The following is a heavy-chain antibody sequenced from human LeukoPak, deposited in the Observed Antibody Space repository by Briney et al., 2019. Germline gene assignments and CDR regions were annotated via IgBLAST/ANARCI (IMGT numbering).Heavy chain of an antibody. D-gene: IGHD1-26*01. CDR1: GFTFSSYG. Sequence: GGSLRLSCAASGFTFSSYGMHWVRQAPGKGLEWVSSISSSSSYIYYADSVKGRFTISRDNAKNSLYLQMNSLRAEDTAVYYCARDGATDFDYWGQGTLVTVSS. CDR2: ISSSSSYI. V-gene: IGHV3-21*01. J-gene: IGHJ4*02. CDR3: ARDGATDFDY.